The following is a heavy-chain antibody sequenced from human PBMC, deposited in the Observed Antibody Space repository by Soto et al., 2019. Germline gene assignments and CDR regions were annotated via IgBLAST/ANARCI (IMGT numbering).Heavy chain of an antibody. CDR1: GGSISSTSSY. Sequence: QLQLQESGPGLAKPSETLSLTCTVSGGSISSTSSYWAWIRQPPGKGLEWVGSIYYLGSTYYNPSLGSRLTISVDKSKNRFSLMLSSVPAAETAVFYCAGLYPYESSGYHLDYWSQGTLVTVSS. CDR3: AGLYPYESSGYHLDY. V-gene: IGHV4-39*01. D-gene: IGHD3-22*01. J-gene: IGHJ4*02. CDR2: IYYLGST.